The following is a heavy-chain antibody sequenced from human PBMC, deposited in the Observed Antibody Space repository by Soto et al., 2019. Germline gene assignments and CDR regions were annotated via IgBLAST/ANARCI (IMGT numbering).Heavy chain of an antibody. CDR1: GFSLSTSGMR. V-gene: IGHV2-70*04. Sequence: PGPTLVNPTQTLTLTCTCSGFSLSTSGMRVSWIRQPPGKALEWLARIDWEDDKFYSTSLKTRLTISKDTSKNQVVLTMTNMDPVDTATYYCARIRPYYYDMEVWGQGATVTVSS. D-gene: IGHD2-21*01. CDR3: ARIRPYYYDMEV. CDR2: IDWEDDK. J-gene: IGHJ6*02.